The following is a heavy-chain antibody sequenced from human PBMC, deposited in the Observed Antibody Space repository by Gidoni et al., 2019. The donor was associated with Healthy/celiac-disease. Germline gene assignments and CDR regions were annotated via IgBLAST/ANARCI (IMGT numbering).Heavy chain of an antibody. CDR3: ARGLRFLEWLPEYYYYGMDV. CDR1: GGSFSGYY. J-gene: IGHJ6*02. D-gene: IGHD3-3*01. Sequence: QVQLQQWGAGLLKPSATLSLTCAVYGGSFSGYYWSWIRQPPGKGLEWIGEINHSGSTNYNPSLKSRVTISVDTSKNQCSLKLSSVTAADTAVYYCARGLRFLEWLPEYYYYGMDVWGQGTTVTVSS. V-gene: IGHV4-34*01. CDR2: INHSGST.